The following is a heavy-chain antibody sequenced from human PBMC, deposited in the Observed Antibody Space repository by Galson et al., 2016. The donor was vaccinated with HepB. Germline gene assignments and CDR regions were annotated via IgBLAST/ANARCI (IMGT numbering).Heavy chain of an antibody. J-gene: IGHJ6*02. CDR2: IYYSGSP. CDR3: ARLASYGMDV. CDR1: GGAISSYY. V-gene: IGHV4-59*01. Sequence: ETLSLTCTVSGGAISSYYWSWIRQPPGKGLEWIGYIYYSGSPNYNPSLKSRLTISVDTSKNKFSLKLSSVTAADTAVYYCARLASYGMDVWGQGAAVTVS.